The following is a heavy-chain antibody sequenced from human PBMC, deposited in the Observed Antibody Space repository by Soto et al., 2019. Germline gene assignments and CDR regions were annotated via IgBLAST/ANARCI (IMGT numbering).Heavy chain of an antibody. CDR2: IYYSGST. CDR1: GGSISSGDYY. CDR3: ARDVYYDFWSGASGAFDI. V-gene: IGHV4-30-4*01. J-gene: IGHJ3*02. D-gene: IGHD3-3*01. Sequence: TLSLTCSVSGGSISSGDYYWSWIRQPPGKGLEWIGYIYYSGSTYYNPSLKSRVTISVDTSKNQFSLKLSSVTAADTAVYYCARDVYYDFWSGASGAFDIWGQGTMVTVSS.